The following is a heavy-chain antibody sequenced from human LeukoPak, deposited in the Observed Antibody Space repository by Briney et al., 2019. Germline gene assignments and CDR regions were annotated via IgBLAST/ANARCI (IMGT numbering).Heavy chain of an antibody. CDR3: VRVRITMVRGVRGSNEFDY. Sequence: SQTLSLTCTVSGGSISSGGYYWSWIRQHPGKGLEWIGYIYYSGSTYYNPSLKSRVTISVDTSKNQFSLKLSSVTAADTAVYYCVRVRITMVRGVRGSNEFDYWGQGTLVTVSS. CDR2: IYYSGST. CDR1: GGSISSGGYY. D-gene: IGHD3-10*01. J-gene: IGHJ4*02. V-gene: IGHV4-31*03.